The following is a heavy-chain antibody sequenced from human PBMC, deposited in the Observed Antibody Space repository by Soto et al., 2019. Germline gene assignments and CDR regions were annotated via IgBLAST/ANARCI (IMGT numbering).Heavy chain of an antibody. Sequence: QVQLVQSGAEVKKPGASVKVSCKASGYTFTSYGISWVRQAPGQGLEWMGWISAYNGNTNYAQKLQGRVTMTTDTSTSTAYMELRSLRSDDTAVYYYARALTDYDILTGYYYYYGMDVWGQGTTVTVSS. D-gene: IGHD3-9*01. V-gene: IGHV1-18*01. CDR3: ARALTDYDILTGYYYYYGMDV. CDR2: ISAYNGNT. CDR1: GYTFTSYG. J-gene: IGHJ6*02.